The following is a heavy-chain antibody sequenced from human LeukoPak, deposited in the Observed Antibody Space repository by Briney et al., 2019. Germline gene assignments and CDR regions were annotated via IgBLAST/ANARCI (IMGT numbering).Heavy chain of an antibody. CDR2: IYYSGSA. Sequence: SETLSLTCTVPGGSISDNYWSWIRQPPGKGLEWIGYIYYSGSANYNPSLKSRVTISVDTSKNQFSLKLTSVTAADSAVYYCARVGPAVAGTHFYYGMDVWGQGTTVTVSS. CDR3: ARVGPAVAGTHFYYGMDV. V-gene: IGHV4-59*01. J-gene: IGHJ6*02. D-gene: IGHD6-19*01. CDR1: GGSISDNY.